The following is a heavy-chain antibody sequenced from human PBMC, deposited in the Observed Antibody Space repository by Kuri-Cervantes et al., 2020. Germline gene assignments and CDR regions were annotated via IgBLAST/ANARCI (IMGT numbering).Heavy chain of an antibody. CDR2: INPNSGGT. CDR3: ARGSRRIVVADYYYYYGMDV. CDR1: GYTFTGYY. Sequence: ASVKVSCKASGYTFTGYYIHWVRQAPGQGLEWMGWINPNSGGTNYAQKFQGRVTMTRDTSISTAYMELSRLRSDDTAVYYCARGSRRIVVADYYYYYGMDVWGQGTTVTVSS. V-gene: IGHV1-2*02. J-gene: IGHJ6*02. D-gene: IGHD3-22*01.